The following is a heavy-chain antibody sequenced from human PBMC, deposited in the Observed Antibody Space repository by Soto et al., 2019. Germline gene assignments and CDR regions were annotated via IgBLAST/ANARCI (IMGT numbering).Heavy chain of an antibody. CDR3: AREAGDCSSTSCSPFDY. CDR1: GYTFTSYD. CDR2: MNPNSGNT. D-gene: IGHD2-2*01. Sequence: ASVKVSCKASGYTFTSYDINWVRQATGQGLEWMGGMNPNSGNTGYAQKFQGRVTMTRNTSISTAYMELSSLGSGDTAVYYCAREAGDCSSTSCSPFDYWGQGSLVTVSS. V-gene: IGHV1-8*01. J-gene: IGHJ4*02.